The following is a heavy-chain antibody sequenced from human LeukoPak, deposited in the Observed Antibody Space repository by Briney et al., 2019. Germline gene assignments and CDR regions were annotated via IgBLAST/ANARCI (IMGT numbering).Heavy chain of an antibody. CDR3: ARGGGNPSHLLYYYYMDV. CDR1: GGTFSGYY. V-gene: IGHV4-34*01. D-gene: IGHD4-23*01. J-gene: IGHJ6*03. Sequence: SETLSLTCAVYGGTFSGYYWSWIRQPPGKGLGWIGEINHSGSTNYNPSLKSRVTISVDTSKNQFSLKVSSVTAADTAVYYCARGGGNPSHLLYYYYMDVWGKGTTVTVSS. CDR2: INHSGST.